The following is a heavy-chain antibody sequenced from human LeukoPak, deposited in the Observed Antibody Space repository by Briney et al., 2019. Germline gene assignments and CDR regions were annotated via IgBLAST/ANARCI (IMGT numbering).Heavy chain of an antibody. V-gene: IGHV4-61*05. Sequence: PSETLSLTCTVSGGSISGSSYYWSWIRQPPGKGLEWIGYIYYSGSTNYSPSLKSRVTISVDTSKNQFSLKLTSVTAADTAVYYCARHSARDGYNYLTYFDYWGQGTLVTVSS. CDR3: ARHSARDGYNYLTYFDY. D-gene: IGHD5-24*01. CDR1: GGSISGSSYY. J-gene: IGHJ4*02. CDR2: IYYSGST.